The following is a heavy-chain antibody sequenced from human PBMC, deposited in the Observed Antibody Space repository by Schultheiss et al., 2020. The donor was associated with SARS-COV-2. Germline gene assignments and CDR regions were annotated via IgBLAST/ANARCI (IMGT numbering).Heavy chain of an antibody. CDR1: GFTFSTYA. D-gene: IGHD4-17*01. Sequence: GGSLRLSCAASGFTFSTYAVHWVRQAPGKGLEWVANIKQDGSQKYYVDSVMGRFTVSRDNSKNTLYLQMNSLRAEDTAVYYCARGPPATTVTREIGYYYGMDVWGQGTTVTVSS. V-gene: IGHV3-7*04. CDR3: ARGPPATTVTREIGYYYGMDV. J-gene: IGHJ6*02. CDR2: IKQDGSQK.